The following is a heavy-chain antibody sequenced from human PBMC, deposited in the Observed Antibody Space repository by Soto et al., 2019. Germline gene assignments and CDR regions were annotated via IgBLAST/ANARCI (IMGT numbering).Heavy chain of an antibody. CDR1: GYTFATYA. CDR2: INTGNGYT. D-gene: IGHD3-9*01. Sequence: QVQLVQSGAEVKKPGASVKVSCKASGYTFATYAIHWVRQAPGQRLEWMGWINTGNGYTEYSQNFRGRVTITRDTSASTAYMELSSLRSEDTSMYYCTRVNTIFLNHDYYSYDMAVWGQGTTVTVAS. V-gene: IGHV1-3*04. J-gene: IGHJ6*02. CDR3: TRVNTIFLNHDYYSYDMAV.